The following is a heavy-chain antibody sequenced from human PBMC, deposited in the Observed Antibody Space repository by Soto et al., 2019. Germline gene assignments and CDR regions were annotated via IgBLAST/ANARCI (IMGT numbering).Heavy chain of an antibody. Sequence: QVQLVQSGAEVKKPGASVKISCEASGYSFTSQYVHWVRQAPGQGLEWMGIINPNGGSTTYAQKFQGRGTMPGDTSTSTVYMELSSLTSEDTAVYYWAREKWPRPGGGGTEPLDIWGQGTMVTVAS. V-gene: IGHV1-46*03. CDR3: AREKWPRPGGGGTEPLDI. CDR1: GYSFTSQY. D-gene: IGHD5-12*01. CDR2: INPNGGST. J-gene: IGHJ3*02.